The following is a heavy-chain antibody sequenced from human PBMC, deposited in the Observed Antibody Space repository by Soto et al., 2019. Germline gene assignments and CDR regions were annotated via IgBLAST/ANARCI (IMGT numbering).Heavy chain of an antibody. J-gene: IGHJ4*02. V-gene: IGHV3-23*01. D-gene: IGHD6-19*01. CDR2: INHVGGST. CDR1: GLIFSSDA. CDR3: AKAISRPSVYYFDY. Sequence: PGGSLRLSCAASGLIFSSDAMSWVRQAPGKGLEWVSGINHVGGSTYYADSVKGRFTISRDNSNNTLYLQMNSLRAEDTAVYYCAKAISRPSVYYFDYWGQGTLVTVS.